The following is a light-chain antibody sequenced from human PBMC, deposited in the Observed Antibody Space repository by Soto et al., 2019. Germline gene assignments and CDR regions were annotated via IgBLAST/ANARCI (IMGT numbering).Light chain of an antibody. CDR1: SSDVGGYNY. J-gene: IGLJ2*01. V-gene: IGLV2-8*01. CDR2: EGN. CDR3: QSYDSSIVV. Sequence: QSVLTQPPSASGSPGQSVAISCTGTSSDVGGYNYVSWYQQHPGKAPKLMIYEGNQRPSGVPDRFSGSTDGSSNSASLTISGLQTEDEADYYCQSYDSSIVVFGGGTKVTVL.